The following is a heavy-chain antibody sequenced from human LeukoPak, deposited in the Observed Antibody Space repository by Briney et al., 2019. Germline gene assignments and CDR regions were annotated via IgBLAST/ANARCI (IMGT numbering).Heavy chain of an antibody. CDR3: AKDSGPSYYGMDV. CDR1: GFTFSSYG. CDR2: ISYDGSNK. J-gene: IGHJ6*02. D-gene: IGHD6-25*01. V-gene: IGHV3-30*18. Sequence: GGSLRLSCAASGFTFSSYGLHWVRQAPGKGLEWVAAISYDGSNKYDADSVKGRFTISRDNSKNTLYLQMNSLRAEDTAVYYCAKDSGPSYYGMDVWGQGTTVTVSS.